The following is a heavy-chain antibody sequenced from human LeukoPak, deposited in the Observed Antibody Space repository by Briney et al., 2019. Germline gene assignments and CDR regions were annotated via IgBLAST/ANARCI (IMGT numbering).Heavy chain of an antibody. V-gene: IGHV3-23*01. CDR2: DGAGGGGP. CDR1: GFTFSSYG. CDR3: AKEDVGAAPDY. Sequence: PGGSLRLSCAASGFTFSSYGMSWIRQAPGKGLEWVSADGAGGGGPYYADSVNGRFTMSRDNSENMLYLQMDSLRVEDTAVYYCAKEDVGAAPDYWGQGTPVTVSS. J-gene: IGHJ4*02. D-gene: IGHD2-15*01.